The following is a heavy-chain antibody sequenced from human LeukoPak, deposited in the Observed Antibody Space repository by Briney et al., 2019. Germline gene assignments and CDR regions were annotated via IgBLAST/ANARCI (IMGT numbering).Heavy chain of an antibody. J-gene: IGHJ5*02. Sequence: PSETLSLTCTVSGGSISSGDYYWSWIRQPPGTGLEWIGYIYYSGSTYYNPSLKSRVTISVDTSKNQFSLKLSSVTAADTAVYYCAGLPPGNNWFDPWGQGTLVTVSS. CDR3: AGLPPGNNWFDP. CDR2: IYYSGST. D-gene: IGHD2-21*01. V-gene: IGHV4-30-4*08. CDR1: GGSISSGDYY.